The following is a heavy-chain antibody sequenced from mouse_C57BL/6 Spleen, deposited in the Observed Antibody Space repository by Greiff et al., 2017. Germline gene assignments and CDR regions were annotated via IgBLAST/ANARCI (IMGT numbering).Heavy chain of an antibody. D-gene: IGHD1-1*02. J-gene: IGHJ2*01. CDR3: ARPQYGY. CDR2: IYPGDGDT. V-gene: IGHV1-82*01. CDR1: GYAFSSSW. Sequence: QVQLKESGPELVKPGASVKISCKASGYAFSSSWMNWVKQRPGKGLEWIGRIYPGDGDTNYNGKFKGKATLTADKSSSTAYMQLSSLTSEDSAVYFCARPQYGYWGQGTTLTVSS.